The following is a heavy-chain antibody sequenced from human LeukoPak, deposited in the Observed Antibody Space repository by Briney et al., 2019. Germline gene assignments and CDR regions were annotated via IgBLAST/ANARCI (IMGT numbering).Heavy chain of an antibody. CDR1: GGSISSGSYY. CDR3: ARQGAMVRGVIIRRLGEHENTRNWFDP. J-gene: IGHJ5*02. Sequence: SQTLSLTCTVSGGSISSGSYYWSWIRQPAGKGLEWIGRIYTSGSTNYNPSLKSRVTISVDTSKNQFSLKLSSVTAADTAVYYCARQGAMVRGVIIRRLGEHENTRNWFDPWGQGTLVTVSS. V-gene: IGHV4-61*02. CDR2: IYTSGST. D-gene: IGHD3-10*01.